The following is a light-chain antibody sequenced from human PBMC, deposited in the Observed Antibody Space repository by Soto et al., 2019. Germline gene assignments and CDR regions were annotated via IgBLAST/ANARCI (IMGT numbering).Light chain of an antibody. CDR2: DTS. CDR3: QQYYSYPRT. V-gene: IGKV1-12*01. J-gene: IGKJ1*01. Sequence: DIQMTQSPSSVSASVGDRVTITCRASQGISSWLAWYQQKPGKAPELLIHDTSILQSGVPSRFSGSGSGTDFTLTISCLQSEDFATYYCQQYYSYPRTFGQGTKVDIK. CDR1: QGISSW.